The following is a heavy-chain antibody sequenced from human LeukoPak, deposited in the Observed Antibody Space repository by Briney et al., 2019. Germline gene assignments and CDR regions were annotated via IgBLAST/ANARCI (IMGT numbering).Heavy chain of an antibody. CDR1: GGSFSGYY. CDR3: ARDLTEYSSSYYYFDY. J-gene: IGHJ4*02. D-gene: IGHD6-6*01. V-gene: IGHV4-34*01. Sequence: SETLSLTCAVYGGSFSGYYWSWIRQPPGKGLEWIGEINHSGSTNYNPSLKSRVTISVDTSKNQFSLKLSSVTAADTAVYYCARDLTEYSSSYYYFDYWGRGTLVTVSS. CDR2: INHSGST.